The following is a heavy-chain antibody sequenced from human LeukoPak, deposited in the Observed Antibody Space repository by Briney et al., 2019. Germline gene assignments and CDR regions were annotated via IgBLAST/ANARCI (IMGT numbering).Heavy chain of an antibody. J-gene: IGHJ4*02. D-gene: IGHD1-7*01. CDR2: IYYSGNT. V-gene: IGHV4-39*01. CDR1: GASISSSSYS. Sequence: SETLSLSCIVSGASISSSSYSWGWIRQPLGKGLECIGNIYYSGNTHYNPSLKSRVTIFVDTSKNQFSLKLSSVTAADTAVYYCARTLNWNYAYYFDFWGQGTLVTVSS. CDR3: ARTLNWNYAYYFDF.